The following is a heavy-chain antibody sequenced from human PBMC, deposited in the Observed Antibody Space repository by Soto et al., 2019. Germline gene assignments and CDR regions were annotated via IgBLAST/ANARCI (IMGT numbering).Heavy chain of an antibody. V-gene: IGHV4-39*01. CDR3: ARLLYASRGYYYFDY. CDR1: GGSIISSSYY. J-gene: IGHJ4*02. Sequence: SETLSLTCTVSGGSIISSSYYWFWSRHPPGKGLGWIGSFYYRGSGYDKPSLKRRITLSVDRSKNQFSLKLTSVTPAATAVYYCARLLYASRGYYYFDYWRQGTMVTVSS. D-gene: IGHD3-22*01. CDR2: FYYRGSG.